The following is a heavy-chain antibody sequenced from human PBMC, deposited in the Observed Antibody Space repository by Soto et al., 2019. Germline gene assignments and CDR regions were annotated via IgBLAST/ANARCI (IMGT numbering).Heavy chain of an antibody. V-gene: IGHV3-30-3*01. CDR2: ISYDGSNK. Sequence: ESGGGVVQPGRSLRLSCAASGFTFSSYAMHWVRQAPGKGLEWVAVISYDGSNKYYADSVKGRFTISRDNSKKTLYLQMNSLRTEDTAVYYCARPLWRDDYNWGYFDLWGRGTLVTVSS. CDR3: ARPLWRDDYNWGYFDL. CDR1: GFTFSSYA. J-gene: IGHJ2*01. D-gene: IGHD4-4*01.